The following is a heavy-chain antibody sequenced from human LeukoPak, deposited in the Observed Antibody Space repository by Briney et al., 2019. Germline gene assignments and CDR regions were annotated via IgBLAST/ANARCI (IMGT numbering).Heavy chain of an antibody. CDR3: ARDGIYCSGSSFYPVEIDY. CDR1: GYTFTGYY. V-gene: IGHV1-2*02. D-gene: IGHD2-15*01. J-gene: IGHJ4*02. CDR2: INPNSGGT. Sequence: ASVKVSCKASGYTFTGYYMHWVRQAPGQGLEWMGWINPNSGGTNYAQKFQGRVTMTRDTSISTAYMELSRLRSGDTAVYYCARDGIYCSGSSFYPVEIDYWGQGTLVTVSS.